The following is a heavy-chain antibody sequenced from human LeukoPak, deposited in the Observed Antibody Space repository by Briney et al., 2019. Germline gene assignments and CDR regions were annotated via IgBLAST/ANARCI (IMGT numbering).Heavy chain of an antibody. D-gene: IGHD1-14*01. CDR3: ARQPDY. CDR2: INSDGSRT. CDR1: GFTFSTYD. Sequence: PGGSLRLSCAASGFTFSTYDMHWVRQAPGKGLVWVSHINSDGSRTNYAASVKGRFTISRDNAKNTLDLQMNSGRAEDESVYYCARQPDYWGQGTLVTVSS. V-gene: IGHV3-74*01. J-gene: IGHJ4*02.